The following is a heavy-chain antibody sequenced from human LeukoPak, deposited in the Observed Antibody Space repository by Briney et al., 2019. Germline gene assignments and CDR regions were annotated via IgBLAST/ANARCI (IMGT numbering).Heavy chain of an antibody. Sequence: GGSLRLSCAASGFTFSSYGIYWVRRAPGKGPEWVAVISYDGTNRYYADSVKGRFTISRDNSKNTLYLQMNSLRAEDTAVYYCAKDRNSWTRYYFYGMDVWGQGTTVTVSS. CDR3: AKDRNSWTRYYFYGMDV. D-gene: IGHD1-20*01. V-gene: IGHV3-30*18. CDR2: ISYDGTNR. CDR1: GFTFSSYG. J-gene: IGHJ6*02.